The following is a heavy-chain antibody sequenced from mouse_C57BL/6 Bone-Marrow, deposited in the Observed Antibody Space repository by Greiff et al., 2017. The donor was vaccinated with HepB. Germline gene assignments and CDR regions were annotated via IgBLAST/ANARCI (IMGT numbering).Heavy chain of an antibody. V-gene: IGHV1-62-2*01. CDR3: ARHEERDSSGYPWFAY. D-gene: IGHD3-2*02. Sequence: QVQLQQSGAELVKPGASVKLSCKASGYTFTEYTIHWVKQRSGQGLEWIGWFYPGSGSIKYNEKFKDKATLTADKSSSTVYMEISRLTSEDSAVYFCARHEERDSSGYPWFAYWGQGTRVTVSA. CDR2: FYPGSGSI. CDR1: GYTFTEYT. J-gene: IGHJ3*01.